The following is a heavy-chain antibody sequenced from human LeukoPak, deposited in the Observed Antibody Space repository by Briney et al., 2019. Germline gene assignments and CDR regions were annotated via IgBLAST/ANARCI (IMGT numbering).Heavy chain of an antibody. J-gene: IGHJ3*02. CDR3: ASSDIVVVPAAIPIDDAFDI. V-gene: IGHV4-61*02. CDR1: GGSISSGSYY. CDR2: IYTSGST. D-gene: IGHD2-2*01. Sequence: SQTLSLTCTVSGGSISSGSYYWSWIRQPAGKGLEWIGRIYTSGSTNYNPSLKSRVTISVDTSKNQFSLKLSSVAAADTAVYYCASSDIVVVPAAIPIDDAFDIWGQGTMVTVSS.